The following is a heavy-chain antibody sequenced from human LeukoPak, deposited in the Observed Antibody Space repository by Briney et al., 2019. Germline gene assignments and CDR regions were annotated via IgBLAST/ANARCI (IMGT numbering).Heavy chain of an antibody. CDR3: ARDSSGYYSNGGWFDP. J-gene: IGHJ5*02. V-gene: IGHV4-59*12. Sequence: SETLSLTCTVSGGSISSYYWSWIRQPPGKGLEWIGYIYYSGSTNYNPSLKSRVTMSVDTSKNQFSLKLSSVTAADTAVYYCARDSSGYYSNGGWFDPWGQGTLVTVSS. CDR2: IYYSGST. CDR1: GGSISSYY. D-gene: IGHD3-22*01.